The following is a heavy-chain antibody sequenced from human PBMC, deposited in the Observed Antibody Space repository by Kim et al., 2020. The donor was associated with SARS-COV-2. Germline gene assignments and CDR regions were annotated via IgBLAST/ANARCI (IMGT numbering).Heavy chain of an antibody. Sequence: GGSLRLSCAASGFTFDDYAMHWVRQAPGKGLEWVSGISWNSGSIGYADSVKGRFTISRDNAKNSLYLQMNSLRAEDTALYYCAKADTDIEMATIFDYWGQGTLVTVSS. V-gene: IGHV3-9*01. CDR2: ISWNSGSI. D-gene: IGHD5-12*01. CDR1: GFTFDDYA. J-gene: IGHJ4*02. CDR3: AKADTDIEMATIFDY.